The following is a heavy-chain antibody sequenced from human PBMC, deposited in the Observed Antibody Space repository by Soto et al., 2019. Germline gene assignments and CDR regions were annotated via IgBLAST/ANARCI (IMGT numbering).Heavy chain of an antibody. V-gene: IGHV3-53*01. J-gene: IGHJ4*02. D-gene: IGHD2-15*01. Sequence: PGGSLRLSCAASGFTVSSNYMSWVRQAPGKGLEWVSVIYSCGSTYYADSVKGRFTTSRDNSKNTLYLQMNSLRAEDTGRYYCAKEMVAAAYVETSPFDLWGQGTLVTVSS. CDR3: AKEMVAAAYVETSPFDL. CDR1: GFTVSSNY. CDR2: IYSCGST.